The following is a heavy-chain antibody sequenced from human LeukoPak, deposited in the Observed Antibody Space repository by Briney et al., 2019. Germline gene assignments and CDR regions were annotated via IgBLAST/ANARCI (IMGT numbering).Heavy chain of an antibody. CDR3: AKAKWLENY. J-gene: IGHJ4*02. D-gene: IGHD6-19*01. V-gene: IGHV3-23*01. Sequence: PGGSLRLSCAASGFTFGSYVMNWVRQAPGKGLEWVSAISGSGATDHADSVKGRFTISRDTSRNMLYLQMSSLRVEDTAVYYCAKAKWLENYWGQGTLVTVSS. CDR1: GFTFGSYV. CDR2: ISGSGAT.